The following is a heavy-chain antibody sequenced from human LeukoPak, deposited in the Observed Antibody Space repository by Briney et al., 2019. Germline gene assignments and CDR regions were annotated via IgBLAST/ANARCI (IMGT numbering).Heavy chain of an antibody. CDR3: AKQRYCSTTTCPPVG. D-gene: IGHD2-2*01. Sequence: PGGSLRLSCAASGFTFSSYGMHWVRQAPGKGLEWVTVISYDGSNKYYADSVKGRFTISRDNSKNTLYLQMNSLRAEDTAVYYCAKQRYCSTTTCPPVGWGQGTLVTVSS. CDR2: ISYDGSNK. V-gene: IGHV3-30*18. CDR1: GFTFSSYG. J-gene: IGHJ4*02.